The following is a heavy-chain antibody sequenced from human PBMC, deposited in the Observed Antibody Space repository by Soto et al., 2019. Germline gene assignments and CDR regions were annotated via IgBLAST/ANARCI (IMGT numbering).Heavy chain of an antibody. J-gene: IGHJ4*02. CDR1: GGSISSSTYY. CDR2: IYYSGGI. V-gene: IGHV4-39*01. D-gene: IGHD3-22*01. Sequence: PSETLSLTCTVSGGSISSSTYYWGWIRQPPGKGLEWIGSIYYSGGIYYTPSLKSRVSISADTSNNQFSLKLNSVTAADTAVYFCARYYSFDSSGYPLPFDYWGQGTLVTVSS. CDR3: ARYYSFDSSGYPLPFDY.